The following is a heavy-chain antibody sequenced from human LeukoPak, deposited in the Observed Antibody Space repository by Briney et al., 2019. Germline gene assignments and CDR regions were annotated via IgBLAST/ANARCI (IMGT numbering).Heavy chain of an antibody. J-gene: IGHJ3*01. CDR3: AKEVGWFNAFDV. CDR1: GFTFSSFG. Sequence: GGSLRLSCTASGFTFSSFGMHWVRQAPGKGLEWVTAISSVGHTNKSADSVKGRFTISRDNSKNTLYLQMHSLREDGTAVYYCAKEVGWFNAFDVWGQGTMVTVSS. D-gene: IGHD3-10*01. CDR2: ISSVGHTN. V-gene: IGHV3-30*18.